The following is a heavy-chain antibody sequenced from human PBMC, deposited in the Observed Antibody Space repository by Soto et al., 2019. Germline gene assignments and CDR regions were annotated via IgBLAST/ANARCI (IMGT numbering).Heavy chain of an antibody. CDR3: VTSIATAGAFDI. CDR1: GFAFSIVW. CDR2: IKGKTDVGAT. V-gene: IGHV3-15*01. Sequence: EVQLVDSGGDLVKPGGSLRLSCAASGFAFSIVWMYWVRQAPGKGLECVGRIKGKTDVGATDYAEPVRGIFTISRDDSGHTLYLQMSSLKTEDTAVYYCVTSIATAGAFDIWGQGTMVTVSS. J-gene: IGHJ3*02. D-gene: IGHD6-13*01.